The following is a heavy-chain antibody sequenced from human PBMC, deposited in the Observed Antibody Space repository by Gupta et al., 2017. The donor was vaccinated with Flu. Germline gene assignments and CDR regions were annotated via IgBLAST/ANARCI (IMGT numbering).Heavy chain of an antibody. D-gene: IGHD1-26*01. V-gene: IGHV1-46*01. CDR2: VNPNGGRT. Sequence: QVQLVQSGAEMKKLGTSVRVSCKASGYTFTSYFIYWVRQAPGQGLEWMGLVNPNGGRTAYAQKFRGRVTMSSDTSTSTVYMEVSSLRSEDTAVYSCARASGSYHKPIDFWGQGTLVTVSS. CDR3: ARASGSYHKPIDF. CDR1: GYTFTSYF. J-gene: IGHJ4*02.